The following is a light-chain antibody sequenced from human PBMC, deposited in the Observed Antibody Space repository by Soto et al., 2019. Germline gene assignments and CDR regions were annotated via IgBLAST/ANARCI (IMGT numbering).Light chain of an antibody. CDR2: GAS. CDR3: QQSKNGPTYT. J-gene: IGKJ2*01. V-gene: IGKV3-15*01. Sequence: EIVMTQSPATLSVSTGERATLSCRASQSISSSLAWYQQKPGQAPRLLIYGASTRATGIPARFSGSGSGTEFTLTISSLQSEDFAVYYCQQSKNGPTYTFGKGTKLEIK. CDR1: QSISSS.